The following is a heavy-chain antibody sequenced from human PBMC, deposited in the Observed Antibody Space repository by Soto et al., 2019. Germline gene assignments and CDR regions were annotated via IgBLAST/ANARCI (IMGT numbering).Heavy chain of an antibody. CDR2: INHSGST. CDR3: ARGLRVVPAARFDY. D-gene: IGHD2-2*01. V-gene: IGHV4-34*01. Sequence: SETLSLTCAVYGGSFSGYYWSWIRQPPGKGLEWIGEINHSGSTNYNPSLKSRVTISVDTSKNQFSLKLSSVTAADTAVYYCARGLRVVPAARFDYWGQGTLVTVSS. CDR1: GGSFSGYY. J-gene: IGHJ4*02.